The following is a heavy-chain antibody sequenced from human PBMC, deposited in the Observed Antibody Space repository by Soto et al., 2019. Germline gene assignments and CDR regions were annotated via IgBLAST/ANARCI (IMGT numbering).Heavy chain of an antibody. J-gene: IGHJ3*02. CDR2: IYYSGST. Sequence: SETLSLTCTVSGGSISSGGYYWSWIRQHPGKGLEWIGYIYYSGSTYYNPSLKSRVTISVDTSKSQFSLKLSSVTAADTAVYYCARGNWNYGTGNAFDIWGQGTMVTISS. D-gene: IGHD1-7*01. CDR1: GGSISSGGYY. CDR3: ARGNWNYGTGNAFDI. V-gene: IGHV4-31*03.